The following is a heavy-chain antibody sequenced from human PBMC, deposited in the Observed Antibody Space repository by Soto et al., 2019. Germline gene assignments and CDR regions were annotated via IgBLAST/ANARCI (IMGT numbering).Heavy chain of an antibody. V-gene: IGHV4-61*01. J-gene: IGHJ6*02. Sequence: SETLSLTCTVSGGSVIGGSYYWSWIRQPPGKGLEWIGNLYYSGSTNYNPSLKSRVTILVDMSKNQFSLKLRSVTAADTAVYYCARVVVVAYDMDVWGQGTTVTVSS. CDR3: ARVVVVAYDMDV. CDR1: GGSVIGGSYY. D-gene: IGHD2-15*01. CDR2: LYYSGST.